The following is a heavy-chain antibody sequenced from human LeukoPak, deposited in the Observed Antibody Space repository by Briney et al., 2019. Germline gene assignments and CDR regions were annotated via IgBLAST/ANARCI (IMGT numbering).Heavy chain of an antibody. CDR1: GFAFSNYE. Sequence: PGGSLRLSCEASGFAFSNYEMNWVRQAPGKGLEWISYIGTGDNKHYADSIKGRFTTSRDDAKNSLFLEMHSLEAGDTAVYYCAREQINCRGDCNDYWGQGTLVTVSS. V-gene: IGHV3-48*03. D-gene: IGHD2-21*02. CDR2: IGTGDNK. J-gene: IGHJ4*02. CDR3: AREQINCRGDCNDY.